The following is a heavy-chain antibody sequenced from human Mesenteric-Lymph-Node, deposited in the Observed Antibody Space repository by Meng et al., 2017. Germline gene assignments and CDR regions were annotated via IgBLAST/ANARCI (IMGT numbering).Heavy chain of an antibody. D-gene: IGHD3-22*01. CDR3: ARGGWCYDSSAYYRIHGYFDS. J-gene: IGHJ4*02. Sequence: GGSLRLSCVASGFTFSSYEMNWVRQAPGKGLEWVSYISSSGDTIYYADSVKGRFSISRDNAKSSLYLQMNSLRAEDTAVYYCARGGWCYDSSAYYRIHGYFDSWGQGTLVTVSS. CDR2: ISSSGDTI. V-gene: IGHV3-48*03. CDR1: GFTFSSYE.